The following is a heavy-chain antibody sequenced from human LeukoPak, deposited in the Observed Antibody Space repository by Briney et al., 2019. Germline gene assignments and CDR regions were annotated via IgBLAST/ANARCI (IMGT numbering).Heavy chain of an antibody. V-gene: IGHV3-48*04. Sequence: QAGGSLRLSCAASGFTFSSYTMNWVRQAPGKGLEWVSYISRSSNTIYYADSVKGRFTISRDNAKNSLYPQMNSLRAEDTAVYYCAELGITMIGGVWGKGTTVTISS. J-gene: IGHJ6*04. CDR1: GFTFSSYT. CDR2: ISRSSNTI. D-gene: IGHD3-10*02. CDR3: AELGITMIGGV.